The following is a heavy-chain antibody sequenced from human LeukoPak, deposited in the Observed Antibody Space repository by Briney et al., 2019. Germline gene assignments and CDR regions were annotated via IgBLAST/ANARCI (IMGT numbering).Heavy chain of an antibody. CDR1: GGAFSSYA. D-gene: IGHD1-1*01. V-gene: IGHV1-69*13. J-gene: IGHJ5*02. CDR2: IIPIFGTA. Sequence: SVKVSCKASGGAFSSYAISWVRQAPGQGLEWMGGIIPIFGTANYAQKFQGRVTITADESTSTAYMELSSLRSEDTAVYYCASTRRYNWNDVNWFDPWGQGTLVTVSS. CDR3: ASTRRYNWNDVNWFDP.